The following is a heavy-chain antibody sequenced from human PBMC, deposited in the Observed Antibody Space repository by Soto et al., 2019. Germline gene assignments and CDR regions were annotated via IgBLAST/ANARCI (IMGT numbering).Heavy chain of an antibody. V-gene: IGHV5-51*01. D-gene: IGHD3-3*01. CDR3: ARPRATIFGVVTDFDY. CDR1: GYSFTSYW. J-gene: IGHJ4*02. CDR2: IYPGDSDT. Sequence: GESLKISCKGSGYSFTSYWIGWVRQMPGKGLEWMGIIYPGDSDTRYSPSFQGQVTISADKSISTAYLQWSSLKASDTAMYYCARPRATIFGVVTDFDYWGQGTLVTVSS.